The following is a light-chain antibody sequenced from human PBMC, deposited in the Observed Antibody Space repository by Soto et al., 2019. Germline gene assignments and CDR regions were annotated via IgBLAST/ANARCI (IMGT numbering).Light chain of an antibody. CDR2: GAS. J-gene: IGKJ2*01. CDR3: QQYNNWPPVT. V-gene: IGKV3-15*01. Sequence: EIVMTQSPATLSVSPGERATLSCRASQSVSSNLAWYRQKPGQAPRLLIYGASTRATGIPARFSGSGSGTEFTLTISSLQSEGFAVYYCQQYNNWPPVTFGQGTKLEIK. CDR1: QSVSSN.